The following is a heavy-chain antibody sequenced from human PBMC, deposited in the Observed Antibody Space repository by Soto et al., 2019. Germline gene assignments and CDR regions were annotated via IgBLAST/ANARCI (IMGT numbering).Heavy chain of an antibody. CDR1: GGTFCSYA. J-gene: IGHJ4*02. Sequence: ASVPVSCKASGGTFCSYAISCVRQAPGQELEWMGGIMPIFGTANYAQKSQGRVTITADKSTSTAYMDLCSLRSEDAAAYHLSRGKTGTTTPLGYWGQVTLVTVSS. V-gene: IGHV1-69*06. CDR2: IMPIFGTA. D-gene: IGHD1-7*01. CDR3: SRGKTGTTTPLGY.